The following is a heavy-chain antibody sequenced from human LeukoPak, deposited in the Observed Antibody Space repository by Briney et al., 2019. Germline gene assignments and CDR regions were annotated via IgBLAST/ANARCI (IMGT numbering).Heavy chain of an antibody. CDR1: GFTFSSYW. Sequence: GGSLRLSCATSGFTFSSYWMHWVRQAPGKGLVWVSRINSDGSSTSYADSVKGRFTISRDNAKNTLYLQMNSLRAEDTAVYYCAKDDYDMAHMDVWGKGTTVTVSS. CDR3: AKDDYDMAHMDV. J-gene: IGHJ6*04. V-gene: IGHV3-74*01. CDR2: INSDGSST. D-gene: IGHD3-9*01.